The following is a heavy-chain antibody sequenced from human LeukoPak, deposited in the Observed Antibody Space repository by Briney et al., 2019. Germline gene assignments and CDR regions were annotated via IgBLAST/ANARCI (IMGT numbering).Heavy chain of an antibody. Sequence: ASVKVSCKASGYTFTGYYMHWVRQAPGQGLEWMGIINPSGGSTSYAQKFQGRVTMTRDTSTSTVYMELSSLRSEDTAVYYCARDPSSGPYYYYYYGMDVWGQGTTVTVSS. J-gene: IGHJ6*02. CDR2: INPSGGST. D-gene: IGHD6-19*01. CDR3: ARDPSSGPYYYYYYGMDV. CDR1: GYTFTGYY. V-gene: IGHV1-46*01.